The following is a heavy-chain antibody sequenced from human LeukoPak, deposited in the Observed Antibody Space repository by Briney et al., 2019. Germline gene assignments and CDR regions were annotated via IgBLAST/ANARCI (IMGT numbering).Heavy chain of an antibody. Sequence: PGGSLRLSCSASGFTFSSYAVHWVRQAPGKGLEYVSAISSNGGSTYYADSVKGRFTISRDNSKNTLYLQMSSLRAEDTAVYYCVKGRVVPAAPLDYWGQGTLVTVSS. CDR2: ISSNGGST. J-gene: IGHJ4*02. V-gene: IGHV3-64D*06. CDR3: VKGRVVPAAPLDY. CDR1: GFTFSSYA. D-gene: IGHD2-2*01.